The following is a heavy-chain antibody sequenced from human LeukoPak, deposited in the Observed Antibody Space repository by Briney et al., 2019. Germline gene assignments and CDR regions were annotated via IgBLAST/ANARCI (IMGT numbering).Heavy chain of an antibody. CDR2: IWYDGSNK. V-gene: IGHV3-33*01. Sequence: GGSLRLSCAASGFTFSSYGMHWVRQAPGKGLEWVAVIWYDGSNKYYADSVKGRFTISRDNSKNTLYLQMNSPRAEDTAVYYCARDRGSGWYRDFDYWGQGTLVTVSS. D-gene: IGHD6-19*01. J-gene: IGHJ4*02. CDR1: GFTFSSYG. CDR3: ARDRGSGWYRDFDY.